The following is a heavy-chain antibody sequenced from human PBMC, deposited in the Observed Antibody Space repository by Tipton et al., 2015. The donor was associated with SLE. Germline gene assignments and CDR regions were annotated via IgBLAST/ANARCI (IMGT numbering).Heavy chain of an antibody. CDR2: IYYRGST. CDR1: GGSISSYY. CDR3: ARTRIAAAFFDY. D-gene: IGHD6-13*01. Sequence: TLSLTCTVSGGSISSYYWSWIRQPPGKGLEWIGYIYYRGSTNYNPSLKSRVTISVDTSKNQFSLKLSSVTAADTAVYYCARTRIAAAFFDYWGQGTLVTVSS. V-gene: IGHV4-59*08. J-gene: IGHJ4*02.